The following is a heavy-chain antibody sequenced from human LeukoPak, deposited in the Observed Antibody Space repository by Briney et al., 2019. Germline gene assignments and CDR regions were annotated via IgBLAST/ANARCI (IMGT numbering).Heavy chain of an antibody. CDR1: GFAFSSYA. Sequence: GGSLRLFCAASGFAFSSYAMSWVRQAPGKGLEWVSCIRGSGATTFHADSVKGRFTISRDNSKNTLYLQMNGLRSEDTAVYYCAQGARADTFWYFYLWGRGTLVTVSS. V-gene: IGHV3-23*01. D-gene: IGHD3-16*01. J-gene: IGHJ2*01. CDR3: AQGARADTFWYFYL. CDR2: IRGSGATT.